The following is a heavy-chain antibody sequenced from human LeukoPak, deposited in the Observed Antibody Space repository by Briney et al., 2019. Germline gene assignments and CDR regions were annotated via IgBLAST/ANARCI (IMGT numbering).Heavy chain of an antibody. D-gene: IGHD4-17*01. CDR2: INPNSGGT. J-gene: IGHJ5*02. CDR1: GYTFTGYY. V-gene: IGHV1-2*02. Sequence: ASVKVSCKASGYTFTGYYMHWVRQAPGQGLEWMGWINPNSGGTNYAQKLQGRVTMTRDTSISTAYMELSRLRSDDTAVYYCARDPVLTVTTHWGFDPWGQGTLVTVSS. CDR3: ARDPVLTVTTHWGFDP.